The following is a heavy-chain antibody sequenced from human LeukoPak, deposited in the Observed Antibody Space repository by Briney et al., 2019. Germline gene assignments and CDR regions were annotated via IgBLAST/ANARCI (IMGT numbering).Heavy chain of an antibody. J-gene: IGHJ4*02. CDR3: ARGNYYVDY. V-gene: IGHV7-4-1*02. Sequence: WASVKVSCKASGYTFTNYAMNWVRQAPRHGLEWMGWINSNTGNPTYAQGFTGRFVFSLDTSVSAAYLQISSLKTEDTAVYYCARGNYYVDYWGQGTLVTVSS. D-gene: IGHD3-10*01. CDR2: INSNTGNP. CDR1: GYTFTNYA.